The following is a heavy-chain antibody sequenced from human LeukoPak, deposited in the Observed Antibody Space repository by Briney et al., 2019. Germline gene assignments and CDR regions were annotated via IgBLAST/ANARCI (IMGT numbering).Heavy chain of an antibody. CDR1: GGSISSSSYY. J-gene: IGHJ4*02. D-gene: IGHD6-19*01. V-gene: IGHV4-39*07. CDR3: ARARVGVAGFFDS. CDR2: IYYSGST. Sequence: SETLSLTCTVSGGSISSSSYYWGWIRQPPGKGLEWIGSIYYSGSTYYNPSLKGRATISVDTSRNQFSLKLSSVTTADTAVYYCARARVGVAGFFDSWGQGTLVTVSS.